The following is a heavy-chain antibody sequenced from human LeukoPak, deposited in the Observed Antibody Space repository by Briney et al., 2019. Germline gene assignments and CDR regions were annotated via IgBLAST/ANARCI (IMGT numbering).Heavy chain of an antibody. J-gene: IGHJ6*03. CDR3: AKDPHFYYYYYMDA. CDR1: GFSFSDYA. CDR2: ISGSGGDT. Sequence: PGGSLRLSCAASGFSFSDYAMSWVRQAPGKGLECASAISGSGGDTYFADSVKGRFTISRDNSKRTVFLQMDSLRAEDTAVYYCAKDPHFYYYYYMDAWGNGTTVTVSS. V-gene: IGHV3-23*01.